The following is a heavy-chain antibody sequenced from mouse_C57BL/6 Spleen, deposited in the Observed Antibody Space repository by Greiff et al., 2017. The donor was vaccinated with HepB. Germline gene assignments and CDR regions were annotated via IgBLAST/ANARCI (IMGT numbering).Heavy chain of an antibody. Sequence: VQLQQSGPELVKPGASVKISCKASGYTFTDYYMNWVKQSHGKSLEWIGDINPNNGGTSYNQKFKGKATLTVDKSSSTAYMELRSLTSEDSAVYYCARCYPHYFDYWGQGTTLTVSS. CDR3: ARCYPHYFDY. V-gene: IGHV1-26*01. CDR2: INPNNGGT. CDR1: GYTFTDYY. J-gene: IGHJ2*01.